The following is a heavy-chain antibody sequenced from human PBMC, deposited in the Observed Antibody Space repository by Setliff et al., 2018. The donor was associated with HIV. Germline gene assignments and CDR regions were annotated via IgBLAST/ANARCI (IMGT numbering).Heavy chain of an antibody. Sequence: GGSLRLSCAASGFTFSSYSMNWVRQAPGKGLEWVSFISRTSSYIYYADSLKGRFTVSRDNAKNSLYLQMNSLRAEDTAVYYCARDGGYSSSWYSDVFDYWGQGTLVTVSS. V-gene: IGHV3-21*01. CDR1: GFTFSSYS. CDR2: ISRTSSYI. J-gene: IGHJ4*02. CDR3: ARDGGYSSSWYSDVFDY. D-gene: IGHD6-13*01.